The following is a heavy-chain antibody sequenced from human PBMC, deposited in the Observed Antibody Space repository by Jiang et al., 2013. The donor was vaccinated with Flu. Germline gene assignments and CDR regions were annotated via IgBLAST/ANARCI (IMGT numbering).Heavy chain of an antibody. CDR3: AHSIYKYQWINFDY. D-gene: IGHD2-2*01. J-gene: IGHJ4*02. CDR1: GFSLSSSGVR. Sequence: KPTQTLTLTCTFSGFSLSSSGVRVGWIRQPPGKALEWLALIYWDDDKRYSPSLRSRLTITKDTSKNQVVLTMTNVDPVDTATYYCAHSIYKYQWINFDYWGQGTRVTVSS. V-gene: IGHV2-5*02. CDR2: IYWDDDK.